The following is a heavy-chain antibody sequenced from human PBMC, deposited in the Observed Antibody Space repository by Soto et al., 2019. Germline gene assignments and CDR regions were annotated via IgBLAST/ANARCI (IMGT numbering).Heavy chain of an antibody. D-gene: IGHD1-26*01. Sequence: QVQLVQSGAEVKKPGSSVKVSCKASGGTFSSYAISWVRQAPGQGLEWMGGIIPIFGTANYAQKFQGRVTITADESTSTAYMELSSLRSEDTAVYYCARDQREWELPMYYYYGMDVWGQGTTVTVSS. V-gene: IGHV1-69*12. J-gene: IGHJ6*02. CDR2: IIPIFGTA. CDR1: GGTFSSYA. CDR3: ARDQREWELPMYYYYGMDV.